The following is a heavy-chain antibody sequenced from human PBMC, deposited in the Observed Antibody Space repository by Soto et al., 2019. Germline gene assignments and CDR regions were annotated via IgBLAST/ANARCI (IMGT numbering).Heavy chain of an antibody. CDR2: ISGSASTT. D-gene: IGHD6-19*01. CDR3: AREWTGWGCFDY. J-gene: IGHJ4*02. CDR1: GFTFSSYA. Sequence: PGGSLRLSCAASGFTFSSYAMNWVRQAPGKGLEWVSSISGSASTTYYADSVKGRFTISRDNSKNTLYLQMNSLRAEDTAVYYCAREWTGWGCFDYWGQGTLVTVSS. V-gene: IGHV3-23*01.